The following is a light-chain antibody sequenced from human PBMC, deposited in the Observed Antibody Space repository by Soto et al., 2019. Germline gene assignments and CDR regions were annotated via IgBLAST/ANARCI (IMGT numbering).Light chain of an antibody. J-gene: IGKJ1*01. Sequence: IVMTQSPDSLAVSLGERATINGKSSQSVLYSSNTKNYVAWYQQKPGHPPKLLIYWASTRESGVPDGFSGSRSGTDSTLTISSLQAEDVAVYYCQQYYSSPWTCGRGTKVEIK. CDR3: QQYYSSPWT. CDR2: WAS. V-gene: IGKV4-1*01. CDR1: QSVLYSSNTKNY.